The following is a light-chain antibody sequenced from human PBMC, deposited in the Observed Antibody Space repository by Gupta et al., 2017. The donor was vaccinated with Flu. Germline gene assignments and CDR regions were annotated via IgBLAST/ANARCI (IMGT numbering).Light chain of an antibody. CDR3: SSRTSGSTLLV. J-gene: IGLJ1*01. V-gene: IGLV2-14*04. Sequence: MTISCTGTSSDVGGYDYVSWYQQHPGKAPQLIIYDVSNRPSGVSNRFSGSKSGSTASLTISGLQAEDDADYYCSSRTSGSTLLVFGTGTKVTGL. CDR2: DVS. CDR1: SSDVGGYDY.